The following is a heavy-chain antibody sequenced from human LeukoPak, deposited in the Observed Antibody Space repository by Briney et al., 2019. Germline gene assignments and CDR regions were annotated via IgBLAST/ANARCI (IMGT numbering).Heavy chain of an antibody. D-gene: IGHD1/OR15-1a*01. CDR2: ISSSSSYV. CDR1: GFTFSGYS. CDR3: ARGNRNNYYYYYMDV. J-gene: IGHJ6*03. Sequence: GGSLRLSCAASGFTFSGYSMNWVRQAPGKGLEWVSSISSSSSYVYYADSVKGRFTISRDNAKNSLYLQMNSLRAEDTAVYYCARGNRNNYYYYYMDVWGKGTTVTVSS. V-gene: IGHV3-21*01.